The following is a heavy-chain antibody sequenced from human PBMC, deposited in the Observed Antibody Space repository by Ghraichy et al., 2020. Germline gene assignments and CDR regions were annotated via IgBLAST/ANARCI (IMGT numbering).Heavy chain of an antibody. CDR3: AKVWFGEISHFEY. D-gene: IGHD3-10*01. CDR1: GFTFSSYA. Sequence: GGSLRLSCAASGFTFSSYAMSWVRQAPGKGLEWVSGISGRDGSTYYADSVKGRFTISRDNSKNTLYLQMNSLRAEDTAVYYCAKVWFGEISHFEYWGQGTLVTVSS. CDR2: ISGRDGST. V-gene: IGHV3-23*01. J-gene: IGHJ4*02.